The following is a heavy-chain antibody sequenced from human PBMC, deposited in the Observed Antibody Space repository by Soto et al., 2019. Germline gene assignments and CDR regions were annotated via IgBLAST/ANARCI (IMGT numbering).Heavy chain of an antibody. CDR3: ARGDYDFWSDYYYGMDV. D-gene: IGHD3-3*01. CDR1: GGSIRSSY. J-gene: IGHJ6*02. Sequence: PSGTLSLTCTVSGGSIRSSYWSWIRQPPGKGLEWIEYIYYRGSTNYSPSLNSRVTITVATSKQQCSLKLSSMTVADTAVYYCARGDYDFWSDYYYGMDVWGQGTTVTVYS. V-gene: IGHV4-59*01. CDR2: IYYRGST.